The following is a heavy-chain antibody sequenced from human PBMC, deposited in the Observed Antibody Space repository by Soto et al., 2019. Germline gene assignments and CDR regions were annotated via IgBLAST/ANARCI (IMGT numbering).Heavy chain of an antibody. J-gene: IGHJ4*02. CDR1: GFTFSTYG. CDR3: AKPAPYYAILTGCFDY. V-gene: IGHV3-30*18. Sequence: GVSLRLSCAASGFTFSTYGMHWVRQAPGKGLEWVALISYEGSNKYYADSVKGRFTISRDNSKNTLYLQMNSLRAEDTAVYYCAKPAPYYAILTGCFDYWGQGT. D-gene: IGHD3-9*01. CDR2: ISYEGSNK.